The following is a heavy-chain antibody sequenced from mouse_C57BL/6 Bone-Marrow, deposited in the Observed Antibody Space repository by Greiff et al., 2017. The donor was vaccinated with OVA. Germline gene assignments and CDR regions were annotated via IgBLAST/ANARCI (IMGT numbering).Heavy chain of an antibody. CDR1: GFTFSSYG. Sequence: EVNVVESGGDLVKPGGSLKLSCAASGFTFSSYGMSWVRQTPDKRLEWVATISSGGSYTYYPDSVQGRFTISRDNANNTVYLQMSSLKSEDTGMYYGERVDGNLRKGAYWGQGNLVTVSA. D-gene: IGHD2-1*01. CDR2: ISSGGSYT. V-gene: IGHV5-6*01. J-gene: IGHJ3*01. CDR3: ERVDGNLRKGAY.